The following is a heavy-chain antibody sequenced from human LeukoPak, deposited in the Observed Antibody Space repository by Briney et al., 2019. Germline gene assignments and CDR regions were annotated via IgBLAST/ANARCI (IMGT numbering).Heavy chain of an antibody. CDR1: GGSISSYY. CDR2: IYHSGST. Sequence: SETLSLTCTVSGGSISSYYWSWIRQPPGKGLEWIGYIYHSGSTKYNPSLKSRVTISVDTSKNQFSLKLNSVTAADTAVYYCARNHGGWFDSWGQGTLVTVSS. J-gene: IGHJ5*01. D-gene: IGHD4-23*01. CDR3: ARNHGGWFDS. V-gene: IGHV4-59*01.